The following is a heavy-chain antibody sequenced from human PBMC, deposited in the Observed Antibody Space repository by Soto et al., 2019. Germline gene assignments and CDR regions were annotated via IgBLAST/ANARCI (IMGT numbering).Heavy chain of an antibody. Sequence: GESLRLSCAASGFTVSSNYMSWVRQAPGKGLEWVSVIYSGSSAYYADSVKGRFTISRDNSKNTLYLQMNSLRAEDTAVYYCARDYSSSRYYGMDVWGQGTTVTVSS. J-gene: IGHJ6*02. CDR1: GFTVSSNY. V-gene: IGHV3-53*01. CDR3: ARDYSSSRYYGMDV. CDR2: IYSGSSA. D-gene: IGHD3-22*01.